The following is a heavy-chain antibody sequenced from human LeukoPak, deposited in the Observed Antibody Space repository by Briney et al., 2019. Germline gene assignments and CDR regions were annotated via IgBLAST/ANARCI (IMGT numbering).Heavy chain of an antibody. V-gene: IGHV1-8*01. CDR2: MNPNSGNT. CDR3: ARAGYSGYDLYYYMDV. J-gene: IGHJ6*03. D-gene: IGHD5-12*01. CDR1: GYTFTSYD. Sequence: ASVKVSCKASGYTFTSYDINWVRQATGQGLEWMGWMNPNSGNTGYAQKFQGRVTITRNTSISTAYMGLNSLRFEDTAVYYCARAGYSGYDLYYYMDVWGKGTTVTVSS.